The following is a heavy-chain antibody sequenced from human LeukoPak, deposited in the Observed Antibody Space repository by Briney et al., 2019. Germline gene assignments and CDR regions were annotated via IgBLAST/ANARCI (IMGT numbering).Heavy chain of an antibody. CDR1: GYTFTGYY. D-gene: IGHD1-20*01. Sequence: ASVKVSCKASGYTFTGYYMHWVRQAPGQGLEWMGWINPNSGGTNYAQKFQGRVTMTRDTSISTAYMELSRLRSDDTAVYYCARDPSRPLTGTENWYFDLWGRGTLVTVSS. CDR3: ARDPSRPLTGTENWYFDL. CDR2: INPNSGGT. J-gene: IGHJ2*01. V-gene: IGHV1-2*02.